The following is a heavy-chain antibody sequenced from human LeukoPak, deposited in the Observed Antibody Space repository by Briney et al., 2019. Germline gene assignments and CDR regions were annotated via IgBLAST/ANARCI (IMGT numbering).Heavy chain of an antibody. J-gene: IGHJ4*02. V-gene: IGHV3-30*18. CDR3: AKRPIEYSSSLSPIAGYYFDY. Sequence: PGRSLRLSCAASGFTFSCYGMHWVRQAPGKGLECVAVISYDGSNKYYADSVKGRFTISRDNSKNTLYLQMNSLRAEDTAVYYCAKRPIEYSSSLSPIAGYYFDYWGQGTLVTVSS. D-gene: IGHD6-6*01. CDR2: ISYDGSNK. CDR1: GFTFSCYG.